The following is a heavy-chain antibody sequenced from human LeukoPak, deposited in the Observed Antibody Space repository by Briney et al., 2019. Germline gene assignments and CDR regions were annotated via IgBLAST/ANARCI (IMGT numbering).Heavy chain of an antibody. J-gene: IGHJ5*01. CDR2: ISSSSTYI. Sequence: GGSLRLSCAASGFAFSSYSMNWVRQAPGKGLEWVSFISSSSTYIYYADSVKGRFTISRDDAKNSLYLQMSSLRADDTAVYYCARDRVVSGRFGEVASWGQGTLVTVSS. V-gene: IGHV3-21*01. CDR1: GFAFSSYS. D-gene: IGHD3-10*01. CDR3: ARDRVVSGRFGEVAS.